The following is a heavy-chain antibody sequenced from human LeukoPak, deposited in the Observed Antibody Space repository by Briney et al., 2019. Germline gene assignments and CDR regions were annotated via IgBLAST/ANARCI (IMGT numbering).Heavy chain of an antibody. Sequence: GGSLRLSCAASGFTFSNYWMIWVRQAPGKGLEWVGNIKQDGSEKRYADSVRGRFSVSRDNAQTSLYLQMNSLRAEDTAVYYCARASDPWLQLTWGQGTLVTVSS. CDR3: ARASDPWLQLT. V-gene: IGHV3-7*05. CDR2: IKQDGSEK. J-gene: IGHJ5*02. D-gene: IGHD5-24*01. CDR1: GFTFSNYW.